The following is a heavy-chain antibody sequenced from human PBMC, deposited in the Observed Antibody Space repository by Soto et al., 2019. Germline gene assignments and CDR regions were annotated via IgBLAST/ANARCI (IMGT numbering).Heavy chain of an antibody. Sequence: QVQLQESGPGLVRPSGTLSLTCAVSGDSIIGTGWWSWVRQSPGKGLDWIGEVYHSGDTNYNPSLKSRVTISVDTSRNQFSLNLGSVTAADTAVYYCVRNGYYSLDVWAKGPRSPSP. CDR2: VYHSGDT. CDR3: VRNGYYSLDV. D-gene: IGHD3-22*01. V-gene: IGHV4-4*02. J-gene: IGHJ6*02. CDR1: GDSIIGTGW.